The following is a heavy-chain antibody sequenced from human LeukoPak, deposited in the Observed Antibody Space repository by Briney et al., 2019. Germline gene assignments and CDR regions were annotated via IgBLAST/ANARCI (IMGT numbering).Heavy chain of an antibody. CDR2: MNPNSGNT. J-gene: IGHJ4*02. Sequence: ASVKVSCKASGYTFTSYGINWVRQATGQGLEWMGWMNPNSGNTGYAQKFQGRVTITRNTSISTAYMELSSLRSEDTAVYYCARARTIFGVVIYAFDYWGQGTLVTVSS. CDR1: GYTFTSYG. V-gene: IGHV1-8*03. CDR3: ARARTIFGVVIYAFDY. D-gene: IGHD3-3*01.